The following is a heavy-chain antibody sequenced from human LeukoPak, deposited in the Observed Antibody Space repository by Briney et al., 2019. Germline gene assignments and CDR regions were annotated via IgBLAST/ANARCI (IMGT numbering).Heavy chain of an antibody. J-gene: IGHJ5*02. V-gene: IGHV3-15*01. D-gene: IGHD3-10*01. CDR3: AKYYGSGTAAWFDP. Sequence: GGSLRLSCAASGFTFSNAWMSWVRQAPGKGLEWVGRIKSKTDGGTTDYAAPVKGRFTISRDNPKNSLYLQMNSLRAEDTAVYYCAKYYGSGTAAWFDPWGQGTLVTVSS. CDR1: GFTFSNAW. CDR2: IKSKTDGGTT.